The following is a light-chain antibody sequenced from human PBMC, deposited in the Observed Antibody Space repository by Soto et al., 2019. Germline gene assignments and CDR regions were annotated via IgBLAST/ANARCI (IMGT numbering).Light chain of an antibody. Sequence: QSVLTQPLSASGTPGQRVTISCSGSSSNVGSYTVNWYQQLPGTAPKLLIHSNNQRPSGVPDRFSGSNSGTSASLAISGLQSEDEADYYCGTWDDSLNGYVFGTGTKLTVL. J-gene: IGLJ1*01. CDR1: SSNVGSYT. V-gene: IGLV1-44*01. CDR3: GTWDDSLNGYV. CDR2: SNN.